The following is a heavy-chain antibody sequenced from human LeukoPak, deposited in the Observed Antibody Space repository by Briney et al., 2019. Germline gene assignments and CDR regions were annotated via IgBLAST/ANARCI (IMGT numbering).Heavy chain of an antibody. J-gene: IGHJ4*02. CDR3: ASWYYYDSSGYYKDY. V-gene: IGHV4-39*01. D-gene: IGHD3-22*01. CDR1: GGSISSSSYY. CDR2: IYYSGST. Sequence: SETLSLTCTVSGGSISSSSYYWGWIRQPPGKGLEWIVSIYYSGSTYYNPSLKSRVTISVDTSKNQFSLKLSSVTAADTAVYYCASWYYYDSSGYYKDYWGQGTLVTVSS.